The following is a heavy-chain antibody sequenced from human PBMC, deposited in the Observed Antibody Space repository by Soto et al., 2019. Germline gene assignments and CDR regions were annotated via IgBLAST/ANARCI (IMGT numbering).Heavy chain of an antibody. J-gene: IGHJ4*02. CDR1: GFTFSIYA. CDR3: AHQGDCTSTSCYFDY. D-gene: IGHD2-2*01. V-gene: IGHV3-23*01. CDR2: ISGSGGTT. Sequence: PGGSLRLSCAASGFTFSIYAMNWVRQAPGKGLEWVSIISGSGGTTYYADSVKGRFTISRDNSKNTLYLQMNSLRAEDTAVYYCAHQGDCTSTSCYFDYWGQGPLVTV.